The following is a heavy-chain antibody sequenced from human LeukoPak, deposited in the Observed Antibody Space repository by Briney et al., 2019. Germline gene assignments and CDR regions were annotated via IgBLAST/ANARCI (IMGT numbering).Heavy chain of an antibody. CDR3: ARHSRAIWYFDL. V-gene: IGHV4-34*01. J-gene: IGHJ2*01. D-gene: IGHD2-2*01. CDR2: INHSRTT. Sequence: SETLSLTCAVYGGPFSGYYWSWIRQSPGKGLEWIGEINHSRTTSYNPSLKSRVTISVDTSEKQFSLKLSSVTAADTAVYYCARHSRAIWYFDLWGRGTLVTVSS. CDR1: GGPFSGYY.